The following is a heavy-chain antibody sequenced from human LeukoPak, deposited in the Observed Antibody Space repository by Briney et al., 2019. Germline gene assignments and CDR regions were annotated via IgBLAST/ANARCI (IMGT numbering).Heavy chain of an antibody. CDR1: GFTFSSYV. CDR3: ARDARGDYYDSSGYSDDVFDY. J-gene: IGHJ4*02. V-gene: IGHV3-33*08. Sequence: PGTSLRLSCAASGFTFSSYVMHWVRQAPGKGLEWVAVIWYDGSNKYYADSVKGRFTISRDNSKNTLYLRMNSLRAEDTAVYYCARDARGDYYDSSGYSDDVFDYWGQGTLVTVSS. CDR2: IWYDGSNK. D-gene: IGHD3-22*01.